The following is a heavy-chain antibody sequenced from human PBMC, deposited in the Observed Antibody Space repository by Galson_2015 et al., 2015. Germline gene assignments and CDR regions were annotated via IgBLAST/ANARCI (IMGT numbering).Heavy chain of an antibody. CDR3: ARRGRDIVVVPAASPFDP. CDR2: IYHSGST. Sequence: SETLPLSCAVSGGSISSSNWWSWVRQPPGKGLEWIGEIYHSGSTNYNPSLKGRVTISVDKSKNQFSLKLSSVTAADTAVYYCARRGRDIVVVPAASPFDPWGQGTLVTVSS. V-gene: IGHV4-4*02. J-gene: IGHJ5*02. D-gene: IGHD2-2*01. CDR1: GGSISSSNW.